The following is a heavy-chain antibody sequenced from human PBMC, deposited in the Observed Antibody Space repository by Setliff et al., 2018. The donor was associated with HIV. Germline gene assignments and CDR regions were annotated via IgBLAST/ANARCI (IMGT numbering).Heavy chain of an antibody. CDR3: AKIQNPQGYYYDSRGYCPHPSSSDY. Sequence: GGSLRLSCAASGFTFSSYGMPWVRQAPGKGLEWVAFIRYDGSNKYYADSVKGPFTISRDNSKMTWYLQMNSLRSDNTAVYYCAKIQNPQGYYYDSRGYCPHPSSSDYWGQGTLVTVSS. J-gene: IGHJ4*02. CDR2: IRYDGSNK. D-gene: IGHD3-22*01. CDR1: GFTFSSYG. V-gene: IGHV3-30*02.